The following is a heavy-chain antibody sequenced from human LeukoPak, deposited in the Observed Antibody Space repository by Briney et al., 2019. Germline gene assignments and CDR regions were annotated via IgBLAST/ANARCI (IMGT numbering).Heavy chain of an antibody. CDR3: ARDGELEQSWVGHSSGWYLFDY. V-gene: IGHV1-2*02. CDR2: INPNSGGT. J-gene: IGHJ4*02. CDR1: GYTFTGYY. D-gene: IGHD6-19*01. Sequence: GASVKVSCKASGYTFTGYYMHWVRQAPGQGLEWMGWINPNSGGTNYAQKFQGRVTMTRDTSISTAYMELSRLRSDDTAVYYCARDGELEQSWVGHSSGWYLFDYWGQGTLVTVSS.